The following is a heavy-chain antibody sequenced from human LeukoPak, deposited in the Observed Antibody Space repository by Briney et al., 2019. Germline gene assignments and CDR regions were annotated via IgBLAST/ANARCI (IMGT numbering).Heavy chain of an antibody. J-gene: IGHJ4*02. CDR3: AKEGPPYGSGSYFFDY. D-gene: IGHD3-10*01. Sequence: GGSLRLSCAASGFTLSSYGMHWVRQAPGKGLEWVAFIRYDGSNKYYADSVKGRFTISRDNSKNTLYLQMHSLRAEDTAVYYCAKEGPPYGSGSYFFDYWGQGTLVTVSS. CDR1: GFTLSSYG. CDR2: IRYDGSNK. V-gene: IGHV3-30*02.